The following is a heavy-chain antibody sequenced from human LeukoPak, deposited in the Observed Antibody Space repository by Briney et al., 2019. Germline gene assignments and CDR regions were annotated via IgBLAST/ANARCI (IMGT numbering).Heavy chain of an antibody. J-gene: IGHJ4*02. CDR3: ARETGSGVVIPTH. Sequence: ASVKVSCKASGYTFTGYCMHWVRQAPGQGLEWMGWINPNSGGTNYAQKFQGRVTMTRDTSISTACMELSRLRSDDTAVYYCARETGSGVVIPTHWGQGTLVTVSS. D-gene: IGHD3-3*01. V-gene: IGHV1-2*02. CDR2: INPNSGGT. CDR1: GYTFTGYC.